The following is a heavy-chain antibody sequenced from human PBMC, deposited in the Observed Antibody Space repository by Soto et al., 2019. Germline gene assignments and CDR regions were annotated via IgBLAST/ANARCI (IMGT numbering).Heavy chain of an antibody. J-gene: IGHJ4*01. D-gene: IGHD3-22*01. CDR2: ISGSGGST. V-gene: IGHV3-23*01. Sequence: PGGALTRFCAPAGITFSSYAMGWVRQAPGKGLEWVSAISGSGGSTYYADSVKGRFTISRDNSKNTLYLQMNSLRAEDTAVYYCASATVLISYFDYWGHVTLFTTSS. CDR3: ASATVLISYFDY. CDR1: GITFSSYA.